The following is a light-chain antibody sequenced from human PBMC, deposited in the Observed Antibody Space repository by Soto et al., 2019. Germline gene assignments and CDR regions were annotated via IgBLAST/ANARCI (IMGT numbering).Light chain of an antibody. V-gene: IGLV2-14*01. CDR3: SSNTTSTTLV. Sequence: QSVLTQPASVSGSPGQSMTISCTGTSSDVGGYNYVSWYQQHPGRAPKLMIYEVSNRPSGVSNRFSGSKSGNTASLTISGLQIEDEADYYCSSNTTSTTLVFGTGTKVTGL. CDR1: SSDVGGYNY. J-gene: IGLJ1*01. CDR2: EVS.